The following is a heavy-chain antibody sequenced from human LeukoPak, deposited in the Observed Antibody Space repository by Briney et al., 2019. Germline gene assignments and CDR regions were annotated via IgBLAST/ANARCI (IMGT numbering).Heavy chain of an antibody. CDR3: AREPSGAGGWYYGMDV. Sequence: PGRSLRLSCAASGFTFSSYGMHWVRQAPGKGLEWVAVIWYDGSNKYYADSVKGRFTISRDNSKNTLYLQMNSLRAEDTAVYYCAREPSGAGGWYYGMDVSGQGTTVTVSS. CDR1: GFTFSSYG. D-gene: IGHD6-19*01. CDR2: IWYDGSNK. J-gene: IGHJ6*02. V-gene: IGHV3-33*01.